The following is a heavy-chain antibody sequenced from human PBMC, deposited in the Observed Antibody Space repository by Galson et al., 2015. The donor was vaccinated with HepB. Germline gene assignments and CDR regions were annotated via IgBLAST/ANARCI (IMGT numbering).Heavy chain of an antibody. CDR2: IYSTGDT. V-gene: IGHV4-39*01. CDR1: GYSISRSGIY. CDR3: ARHVAVAAPTRGPVDL. Sequence: ETLSLTCPVSGYSISRSGIYWGWIRQSPGRGLEWIGTIYSTGDTYYNPSVESRVTISVDTSNSQFSLRLTSVTAADTAVYYCARHVAVAAPTRGPVDLWGQGTLVTVSS. D-gene: IGHD6-19*01. J-gene: IGHJ5*02.